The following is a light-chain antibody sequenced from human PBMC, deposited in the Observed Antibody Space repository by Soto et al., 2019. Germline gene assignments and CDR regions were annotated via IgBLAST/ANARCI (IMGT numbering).Light chain of an antibody. V-gene: IGLV1-44*01. Sequence: QSVLTQPPSASGTPGQRVTISCSGGSSNIGSKNVNWYQQLPGMDPKLLIYGNNQRPSGVPVRFSGSKSGTSASLAISGLQSEDEADYYCAAWDDSLNVHVVFGGGTKVTVL. CDR2: GNN. CDR3: AAWDDSLNVHVV. CDR1: SSNIGSKN. J-gene: IGLJ2*01.